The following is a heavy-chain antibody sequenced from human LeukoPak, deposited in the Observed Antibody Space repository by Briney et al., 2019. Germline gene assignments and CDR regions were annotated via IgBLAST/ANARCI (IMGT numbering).Heavy chain of an antibody. D-gene: IGHD3-3*01. CDR2: INWNSASI. J-gene: IGHJ4*02. CDR1: GFIFEEHG. V-gene: IGHV3-20*04. CDR3: ARLREIPVFGVVTKSTSYFDY. Sequence: GGSLRLSCAASGFIFEEHGMSWVRQVPGRGLEWVSGINWNSASIFYADSVKGRFTISRDNAKNSLYLQMNSLRAEDTAVYYCARLREIPVFGVVTKSTSYFDYWGQGTLVTVSS.